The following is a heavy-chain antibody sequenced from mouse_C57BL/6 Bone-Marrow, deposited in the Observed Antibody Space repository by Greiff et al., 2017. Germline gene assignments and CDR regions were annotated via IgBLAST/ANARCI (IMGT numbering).Heavy chain of an antibody. Sequence: QVQLQQPGAELVMPGASVKLSCKASGYTFTSYWMHWVKQRPGQGLEWIGEIDPSDSYTNYNQKFKGKSTLTVDKSSSTAYMQLSSLTSEDSAVYYCARWDYDSNYFDYWGQGTTLTVSS. J-gene: IGHJ2*01. D-gene: IGHD1-1*01. CDR3: ARWDYDSNYFDY. V-gene: IGHV1-69*01. CDR2: IDPSDSYT. CDR1: GYTFTSYW.